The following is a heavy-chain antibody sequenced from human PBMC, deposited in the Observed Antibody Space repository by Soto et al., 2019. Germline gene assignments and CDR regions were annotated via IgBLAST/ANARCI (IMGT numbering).Heavy chain of an antibody. CDR2: FDPEDGET. J-gene: IGHJ6*02. CDR1: EYTLTELS. D-gene: IGHD3-9*01. Sequence: ASVKVSCNVSEYTLTELSMHWGRQSPDKGLEWMGGFDPEDGETIYAQKCQGRVTMTEDTSTDTAYMELSSLTAADTAVYICATGPLTCYYNYYYGMDVWGQGTTVTVSS. CDR3: ATGPLTCYYNYYYGMDV. V-gene: IGHV1-24*01.